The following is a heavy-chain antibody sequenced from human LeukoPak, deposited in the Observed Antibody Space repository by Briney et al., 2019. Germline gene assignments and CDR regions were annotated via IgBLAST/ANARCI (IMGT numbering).Heavy chain of an antibody. CDR2: ISYDGSNK. CDR3: AKARTVAGPFQH. Sequence: PGRSLRLSCAASGFTFSSYGMHWVRQAPGKGLEWVAVISYDGSNKYYADSVKGRFTISRDNSKNTLYLQMNSLRAEDTAVYYCAKARTVAGPFQHWGQGTLVTVSS. V-gene: IGHV3-30*18. CDR1: GFTFSSYG. D-gene: IGHD6-19*01. J-gene: IGHJ1*01.